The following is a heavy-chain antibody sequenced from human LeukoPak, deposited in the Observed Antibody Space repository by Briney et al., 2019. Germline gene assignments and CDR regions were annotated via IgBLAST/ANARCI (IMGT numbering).Heavy chain of an antibody. CDR1: GFTFSSYA. J-gene: IGHJ6*02. CDR3: AKDEVGAADYYYYGMDV. CDR2: ISGSGGST. Sequence: GGSLRLSCAASGFTFSSYAMTWVRQAPGKGLEWVSAISGSGGSTYYADSVKGRFTISRDNSKNTLYLQMNSLRAEETAVYYCAKDEVGAADYYYYGMDVWGQGTTVTVSS. V-gene: IGHV3-23*01. D-gene: IGHD3-16*01.